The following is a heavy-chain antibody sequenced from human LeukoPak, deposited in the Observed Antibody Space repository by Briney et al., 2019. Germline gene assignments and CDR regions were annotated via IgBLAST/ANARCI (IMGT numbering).Heavy chain of an antibody. J-gene: IGHJ4*02. Sequence: GGSLRLSCAASGFTFSSYEMNWVRQAPGKGLEWVSYISSSGSTIYYADSVKGRFTISRDNAKNSLYLQMNSLRAEDTAVYYCARVTYYYDSSGYWVFDYWGQGTLVTASS. CDR3: ARVTYYYDSSGYWVFDY. CDR1: GFTFSSYE. CDR2: ISSSGSTI. V-gene: IGHV3-48*03. D-gene: IGHD3-22*01.